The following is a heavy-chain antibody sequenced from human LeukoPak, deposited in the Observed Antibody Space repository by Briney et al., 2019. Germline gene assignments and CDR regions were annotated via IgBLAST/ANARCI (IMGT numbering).Heavy chain of an antibody. V-gene: IGHV1-69*04. CDR3: ARDVRGYCSSTSCYWFDP. CDR1: GGTFSSYT. Sequence: SVKVSCKASGGTFSSYTISWVRQAPGQGLEWMGRIIPILGIANYAQKFQGRVTITADKSTSTAYMQLSSLRSEDTAVYYCARDVRGYCSSTSCYWFDPWGQGTLVTVSS. D-gene: IGHD2-2*01. CDR2: IIPILGIA. J-gene: IGHJ5*02.